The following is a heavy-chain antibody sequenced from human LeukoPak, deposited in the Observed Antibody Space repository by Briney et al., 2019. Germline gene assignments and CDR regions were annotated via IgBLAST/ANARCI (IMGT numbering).Heavy chain of an antibody. CDR3: ARVPGVLDDYVWGSYRYDYFDY. V-gene: IGHV3-21*01. D-gene: IGHD3-16*02. CDR2: ISSSSTYI. Sequence: GGSLRLSCAVSGFTFSSYSMNWVRQAPGKGLEWVSVISSSSTYIYYADSVKGRFTISRDNAKNSLYLQMNSLRAEDTAVYYCARVPGVLDDYVWGSYRYDYFDYWGQGTLVTVSS. CDR1: GFTFSSYS. J-gene: IGHJ4*02.